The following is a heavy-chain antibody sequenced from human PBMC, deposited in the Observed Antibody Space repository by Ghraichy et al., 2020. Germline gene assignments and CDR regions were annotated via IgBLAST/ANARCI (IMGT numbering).Heavy chain of an antibody. CDR3: SRAGSYRFDY. V-gene: IGHV3-74*03. CDR2: INPDGSST. CDR1: GFTFSSYW. D-gene: IGHD1-26*01. Sequence: LSLTCAASGFTFSSYWMHWVRQAPGKGLVWVSRINPDGSSTTHADYVKGRFTISRDNAKNTLYLQMLSLRDDDTAVYYCSRAGSYRFDYWGQGTLVTVSS. J-gene: IGHJ4*02.